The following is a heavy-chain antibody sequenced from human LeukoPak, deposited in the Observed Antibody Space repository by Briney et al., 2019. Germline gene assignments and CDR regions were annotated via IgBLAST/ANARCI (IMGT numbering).Heavy chain of an antibody. CDR2: ISHDGSNK. J-gene: IGHJ4*02. D-gene: IGHD3-22*01. V-gene: IGHV3-30*18. CDR1: GFTFNIYG. Sequence: PPGRSLRLSCAASGFTFNIYGMHWVRQAPGKGLEWVAVISHDGSNKYYADSVKGRFTISRDNSKNTVFLEMNSLRDEDTAVYFCAKRFGQFYDSSGYYEDSWGQGTLVTVSS. CDR3: AKRFGQFYDSSGYYEDS.